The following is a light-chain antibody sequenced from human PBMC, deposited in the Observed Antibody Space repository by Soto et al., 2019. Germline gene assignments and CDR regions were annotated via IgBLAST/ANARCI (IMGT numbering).Light chain of an antibody. CDR3: SSFTGSSYV. V-gene: IGLV2-14*01. CDR1: SSDVGNNNY. J-gene: IGLJ1*01. CDR2: DVT. Sequence: QSALTQPASVPGSPGQSITISCTGTSSDVGNNNYVSWYQQNPGKAPKVMICDVTNRPSGVSNRFSGPKSGNTASLTISGLQAEDEADYYCSSFTGSSYVFGTGTKLTVL.